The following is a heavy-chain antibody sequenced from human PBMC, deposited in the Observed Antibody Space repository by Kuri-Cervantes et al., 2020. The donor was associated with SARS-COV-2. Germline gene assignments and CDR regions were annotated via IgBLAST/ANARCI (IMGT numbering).Heavy chain of an antibody. J-gene: IGHJ5*02. CDR2: ISAYNGNT. CDR1: GYTFTSYG. CDR3: ARGALPRIRGVSGWFDP. Sequence: ASVKVSCKAFGYTFTSYGISWVRQAPEQGLEWMGWISAYNGNTNYAQKLQGRVTITTDTSTSTAYMELRSLRSDDTAVYYCARGALPRIRGVSGWFDPWGQGTLVTVSS. V-gene: IGHV1-18*01. D-gene: IGHD3-10*01.